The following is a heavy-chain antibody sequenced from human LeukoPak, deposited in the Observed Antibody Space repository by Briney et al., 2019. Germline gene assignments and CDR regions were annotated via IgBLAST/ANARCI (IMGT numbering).Heavy chain of an antibody. Sequence: ASVKVSCKASGYTFTSYAMHWVRQAPGQRLEWMGWINAGNGNTKHSQKFQGRVTITRDTSAGTAYMELSSLRSEDTAVYYCARGRITMVRGVISFGYFGYWGQGTLVTVSS. CDR1: GYTFTSYA. D-gene: IGHD3-10*01. CDR3: ARGRITMVRGVISFGYFGY. CDR2: INAGNGNT. J-gene: IGHJ4*02. V-gene: IGHV1-3*01.